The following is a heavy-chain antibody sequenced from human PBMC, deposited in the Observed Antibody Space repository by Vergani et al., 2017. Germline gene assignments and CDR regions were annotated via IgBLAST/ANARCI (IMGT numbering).Heavy chain of an antibody. J-gene: IGHJ4*02. CDR1: GFTFSSYS. CDR3: ASILGYCTNGVCPEVSDY. D-gene: IGHD2-8*01. V-gene: IGHV3-21*01. Sequence: EVQLVESGGGLVKPGGSLRLSCAASGFTFSSYSMNWVRHAPGKGLGLVSSISSSSGYIYDADSVKGRFTISRDNAKNTLYLQMNSLRAEDTAVYYCASILGYCTNGVCPEVSDYWGQGTLVTVSS. CDR2: ISSSSGYI.